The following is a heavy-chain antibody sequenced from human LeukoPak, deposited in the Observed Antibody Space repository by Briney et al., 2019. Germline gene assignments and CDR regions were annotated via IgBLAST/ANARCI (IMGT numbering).Heavy chain of an antibody. CDR1: GFTFSSYN. V-gene: IGHV3-21*01. J-gene: IGHJ4*02. Sequence: GGSLRLSCAASGFTFSSYNMNWVRQAPGKGLEWVSSISSSSYIYYADSVKGRFTMSRDNAQNSLYLQMNSLRAEDTAVYYCARDSLVVAAFDYWGQGTLVTVSS. CDR3: ARDSLVVAAFDY. CDR2: ISSSSYI. D-gene: IGHD2-15*01.